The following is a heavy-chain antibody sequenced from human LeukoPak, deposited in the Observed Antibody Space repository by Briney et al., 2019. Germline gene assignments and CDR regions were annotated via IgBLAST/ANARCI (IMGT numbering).Heavy chain of an antibody. CDR1: GFTVSSNY. CDR2: IYSGGST. J-gene: IGHJ6*03. Sequence: PGGSLRLSCAASGFTVSSNYMSWVRQAPGKGLEWVSVIYSGGSTYYADSVKGRFTISRDNSKNTLYLQMNSLRAEDTAVYYCASNVGYCSSTSCSPTFYYYYYMDVWGKGTTVTVSS. CDR3: ASNVGYCSSTSCSPTFYYYYYMDV. D-gene: IGHD2-2*01. V-gene: IGHV3-53*01.